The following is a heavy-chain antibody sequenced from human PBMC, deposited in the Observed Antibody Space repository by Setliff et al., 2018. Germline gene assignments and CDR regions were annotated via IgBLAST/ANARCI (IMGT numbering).Heavy chain of an antibody. V-gene: IGHV3-7*03. CDR3: ATWAPIAAAGFDY. D-gene: IGHD6-13*01. J-gene: IGHJ4*02. CDR1: GFTFSSYW. Sequence: SCAASGFTFSSYWMSWVRQAPGKGLEWVANIKQDGSEKYYVDSVKGRFTISRDNAKNSLHLQMNSLRVEDTAVYYCATWAPIAAAGFDYWGQGTLVTVSS. CDR2: IKQDGSEK.